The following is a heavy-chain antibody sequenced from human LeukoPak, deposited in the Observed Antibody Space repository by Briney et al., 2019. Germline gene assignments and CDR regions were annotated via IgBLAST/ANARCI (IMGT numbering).Heavy chain of an antibody. CDR3: ARSSVVPTFDY. V-gene: IGHV4-59*01. CDR2: IYYSGST. D-gene: IGHD3-22*01. Sequence: PSETLPLTCTVSGGSISSYYWSWIRQPPGKGLEWIGYIYYSGSTNYNPSLKSRVTISVDTSKNQFSLKLSSVTAADTAVYYCARSSVVPTFDYWGQGTLVTVSS. CDR1: GGSISSYY. J-gene: IGHJ4*02.